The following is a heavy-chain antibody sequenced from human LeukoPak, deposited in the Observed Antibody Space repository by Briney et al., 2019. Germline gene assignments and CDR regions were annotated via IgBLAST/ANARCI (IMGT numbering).Heavy chain of an antibody. V-gene: IGHV4-4*02. D-gene: IGHD2-21*01. Sequence: SGTLSLTCAVSGGSISSSDWWTWVRQPPGKGLEWIGEIYHSGSTNYNPSLKSRVTISIDKSKNQFSLKLTSVTAADTAVYYCGGCGGECDQDAFDMWGQGTMVTVSS. CDR2: IYHSGST. CDR3: GGCGGECDQDAFDM. CDR1: GGSISSSDW. J-gene: IGHJ3*02.